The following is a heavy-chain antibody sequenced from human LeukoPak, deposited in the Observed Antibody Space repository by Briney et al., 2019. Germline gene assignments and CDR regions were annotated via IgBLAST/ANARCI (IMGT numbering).Heavy chain of an antibody. CDR1: GASISGSGYY. Sequence: PSETLSLTCAVSGASISGSGYYLGWIRQPPGKGLEWIGNIYYTGNTYYNASLQSRVTISIDTSKNQFSLRLNSVTAADTAMYYCAKSGGYGLIAYWGQGTLVTVSS. V-gene: IGHV4-39*01. J-gene: IGHJ4*02. D-gene: IGHD1-26*01. CDR3: AKSGGYGLIAY. CDR2: IYYTGNT.